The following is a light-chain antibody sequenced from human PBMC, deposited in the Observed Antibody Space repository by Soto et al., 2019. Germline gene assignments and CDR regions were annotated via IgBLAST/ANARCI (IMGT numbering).Light chain of an antibody. V-gene: IGLV4-69*01. Sequence: QLVLTQSPSASASLGASVKLTCSQSSGHSTYAIAWHQQQPEKGPRYLMKLDSDGSHSKGDGIPDRFSGSSSGAERYLTISSLQTEDEADYYCQTWATVPDWVFGGGTKLTVL. CDR3: QTWATVPDWV. CDR2: LDSDGSH. CDR1: SGHSTYA. J-gene: IGLJ3*02.